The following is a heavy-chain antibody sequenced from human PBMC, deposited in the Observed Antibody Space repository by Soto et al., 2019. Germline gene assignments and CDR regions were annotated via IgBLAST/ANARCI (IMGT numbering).Heavy chain of an antibody. CDR2: IYYSGST. V-gene: IGHV4-31*03. J-gene: IGHJ6*02. Sequence: PSETLSLTCTVSGGSISSGGYYWSWVRQNPRRGLEWIGNIYYSGSTYYNPSLKSRLTISVDTSKNQFSLNLSSVTAADTAVYYCARDRLMATAGTARHYFGLDVWGQGTTVTVSS. D-gene: IGHD5-18*01. CDR3: ARDRLMATAGTARHYFGLDV. CDR1: GGSISSGGYY.